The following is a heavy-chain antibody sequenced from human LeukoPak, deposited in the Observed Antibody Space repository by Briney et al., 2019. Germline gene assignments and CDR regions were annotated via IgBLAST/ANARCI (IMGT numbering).Heavy chain of an antibody. J-gene: IGHJ6*04. Sequence: GGSLRLSCVVSRFTFSNYAMYWVRQAPGKGLEWVSSITNSGGSTFYADSVKGRFTISRDNSKNTLYLQMNSLRVEDTAVYYCANPPPRYYSHMDVGGKGTTVTVSS. CDR3: ANPPPRYYSHMDV. V-gene: IGHV3-23*01. CDR1: RFTFSNYA. CDR2: ITNSGGST. D-gene: IGHD1-14*01.